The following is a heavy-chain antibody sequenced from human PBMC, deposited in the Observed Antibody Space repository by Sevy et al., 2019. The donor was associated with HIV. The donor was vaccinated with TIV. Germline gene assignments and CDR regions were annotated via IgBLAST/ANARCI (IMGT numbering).Heavy chain of an antibody. J-gene: IGHJ6*02. Sequence: GGSLRLSCAASGFTFSSYGMHWVRQAPGKGLEWVAVISYDGSNKYYADSVKGRFTISRDNSKNTLYLQMNSLRAEDTAVYYCAKAQKGYYYDSSGYYYYYYYGMDVWGQGTTVTVPS. V-gene: IGHV3-30*18. CDR3: AKAQKGYYYDSSGYYYYYYYGMDV. CDR2: ISYDGSNK. CDR1: GFTFSSYG. D-gene: IGHD3-22*01.